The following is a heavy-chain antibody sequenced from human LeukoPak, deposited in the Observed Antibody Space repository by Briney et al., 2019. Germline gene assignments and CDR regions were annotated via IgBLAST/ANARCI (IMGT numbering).Heavy chain of an antibody. CDR1: GGSMSSYY. CDR2: IYYTGVT. CDR3: ARGGSGYPLDY. D-gene: IGHD3-22*01. V-gene: IGHV4-59*01. Sequence: SETLSLTCAASGGSMSSYYWSWIRQPPGKGLEWIGYIYYTGVTNYSPSLKRRLTISLDTAMKQFSLNLRSVTAADTAMYYCARGGSGYPLDYWGQGTLVTVSS. J-gene: IGHJ4*02.